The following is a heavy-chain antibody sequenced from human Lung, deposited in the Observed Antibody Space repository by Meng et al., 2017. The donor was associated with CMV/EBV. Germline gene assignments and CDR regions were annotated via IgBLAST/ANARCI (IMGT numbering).Heavy chain of an antibody. CDR1: GFTFSTYW. V-gene: IGHV3-74*01. CDR2: IDSEGSTT. CDR3: ASARGVVRYAFDI. Sequence: SXAASGFTFSTYWMHWVRQAPGKGLEWVSRIDSEGSTTNYADSVKGRFTISRDNAKNTLYLEMNSPRAEDTAVYYCASARGVVRYAFDIWGQGTXVTVSS. D-gene: IGHD2-15*01. J-gene: IGHJ3*02.